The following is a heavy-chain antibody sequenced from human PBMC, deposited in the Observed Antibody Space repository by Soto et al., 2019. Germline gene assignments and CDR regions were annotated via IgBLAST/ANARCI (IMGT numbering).Heavy chain of an antibody. CDR1: GDSISSGGYY. CDR3: VSRLGYGYAMDV. D-gene: IGHD5-12*01. CDR2: IYYNGNT. V-gene: IGHV4-39*01. J-gene: IGHJ6*02. Sequence: QLQLQESGPGLVKPSEILSLTCTVSGDSISSGGYYWGWIRQPPGKGLEWIGSIYYNGNTYYNPALKSRVTISRYTARNQFSLRLSSVTAAGTAVYYCVSRLGYGYAMDVWGQGTTVTVSS.